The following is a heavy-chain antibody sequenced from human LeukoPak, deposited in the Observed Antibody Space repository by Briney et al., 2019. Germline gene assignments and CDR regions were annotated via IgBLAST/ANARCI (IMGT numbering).Heavy chain of an antibody. Sequence: PSETLSLTCTVSGGSISSYYWSWIRQPPGKGLEWIGYIYYSGSTNYNPSLKSRVTISVDTSKNQFSLKLSSVTAADTAVYYCARDRGYYYDSSGELDYWGQGTLVTVSS. D-gene: IGHD3-22*01. CDR1: GGSISSYY. V-gene: IGHV4-59*01. CDR3: ARDRGYYYDSSGELDY. J-gene: IGHJ4*02. CDR2: IYYSGST.